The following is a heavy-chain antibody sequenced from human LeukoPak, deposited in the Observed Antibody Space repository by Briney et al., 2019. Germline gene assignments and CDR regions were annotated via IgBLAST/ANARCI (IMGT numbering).Heavy chain of an antibody. CDR1: GLTFSTYT. J-gene: IGHJ4*02. CDR3: ARDQEGYSREQDFDY. CDR2: IKQDGSEK. Sequence: PGGSLRLSCAVSGLTFSTYTMSWVRQAPGKGLEWVANIKQDGSEKYYVDSVKGRFTISRDNAKNSLYLQMNSLRAEDTAVYYCARDQEGYSREQDFDYWGQGTLVTVSS. V-gene: IGHV3-7*01. D-gene: IGHD6-13*01.